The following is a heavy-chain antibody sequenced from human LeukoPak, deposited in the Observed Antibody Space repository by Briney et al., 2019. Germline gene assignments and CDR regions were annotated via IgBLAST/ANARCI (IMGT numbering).Heavy chain of an antibody. J-gene: IGHJ6*02. Sequence: GGSLRLSCAASGFTVSSNYMSWVRQAPGKGLEWVSVIYSGGSTYYADSVKGRFTISRDNSKNPLYLQMNSLRAEDTAVYYCARPIGIQLYYGMDVWGQGTTVTVSS. D-gene: IGHD5-18*01. CDR1: GFTVSSNY. CDR2: IYSGGST. V-gene: IGHV3-53*01. CDR3: ARPIGIQLYYGMDV.